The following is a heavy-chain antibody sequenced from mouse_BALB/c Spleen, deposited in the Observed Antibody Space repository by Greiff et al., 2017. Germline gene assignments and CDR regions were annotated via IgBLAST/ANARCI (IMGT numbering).Heavy chain of an antibody. Sequence: QVQLQQPGAELVKPGASVKLSCKASGYTFTSYWMHWVKQRPGQGLEWIGVINPSNGRTNYNEKFRSKATLTVDKSSNTAYMQLSSLTSEDSAVYCCATHMYVDYWGQGTPLTVSS. CDR2: INPSNGRT. CDR1: GYTFTSYW. V-gene: IGHV1S81*02. J-gene: IGHJ2*01. CDR3: ATHMYVDY. D-gene: IGHD2-14*01.